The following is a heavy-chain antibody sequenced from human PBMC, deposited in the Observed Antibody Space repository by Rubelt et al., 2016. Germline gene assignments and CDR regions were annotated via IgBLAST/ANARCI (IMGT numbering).Heavy chain of an antibody. CDR3: ARLPSPKAAAGTSFDY. CDR2: INPQTEHR. Sequence: GLEWIGVINPQTEHRGYAETFDDRVTFTRDMSTRTVYMEVTSLRSDDTAVYYCARLPSPKAAAGTSFDYWGQGTLVTVSS. D-gene: IGHD6-13*01. V-gene: IGHV1-46*01. J-gene: IGHJ4*02.